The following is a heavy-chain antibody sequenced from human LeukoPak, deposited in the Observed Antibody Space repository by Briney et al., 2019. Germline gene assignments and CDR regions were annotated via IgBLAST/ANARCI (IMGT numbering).Heavy chain of an antibody. CDR2: ISGSGGST. V-gene: IGHV3-23*01. Sequence: GGSLRLSCAASGFTFSSYAMSWVRQAPGKGLEWVSAISGSGGSTYYADSVKGRFTISRDNSKNTLYLQMNSLRAEDTAVYYCAKAGRRGVIIQNWLDPWGQEPWSPSPQ. J-gene: IGHJ5*02. D-gene: IGHD3-10*01. CDR1: GFTFSSYA. CDR3: AKAGRRGVIIQNWLDP.